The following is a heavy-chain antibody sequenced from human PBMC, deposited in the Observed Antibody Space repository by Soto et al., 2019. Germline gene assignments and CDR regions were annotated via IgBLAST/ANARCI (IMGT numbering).Heavy chain of an antibody. J-gene: IGHJ4*02. V-gene: IGHV4-39*01. CDR1: GGSISSSSYY. D-gene: IGHD2-8*01. Sequence: SETLSLTCTVSGGSISSSSYYWGWIRQPPGKGLEWIGSIYYSGSTYYNPSLKSRVTISVDTSKNQFSLKLSSLTAADTAVYYCAAYCTNGVCYPYWGQGTLVTVSS. CDR2: IYYSGST. CDR3: AAYCTNGVCYPY.